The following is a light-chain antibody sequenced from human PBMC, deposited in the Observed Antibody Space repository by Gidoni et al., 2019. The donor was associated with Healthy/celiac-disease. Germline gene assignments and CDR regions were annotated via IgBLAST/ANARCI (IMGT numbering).Light chain of an antibody. CDR3: QQSYSTVLT. V-gene: IGKV1-39*01. J-gene: IGKJ4*02. CDR1: QSISSY. CDR2: AAS. Sequence: DTQVTHSPSSLSASVGDRVTITCRASQSISSYLNWYQQKPGKAPKLLIYAASSLQSGVPSRFSGSGSGTDFTLTISSLQPEDFATYYCQQSYSTVLTFXGXTKVEIK.